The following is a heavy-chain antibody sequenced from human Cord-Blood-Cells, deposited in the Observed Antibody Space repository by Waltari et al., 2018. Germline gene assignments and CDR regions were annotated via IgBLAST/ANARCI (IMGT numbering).Heavy chain of an antibody. CDR3: ARVRRVWSSSWFDY. J-gene: IGHJ4*02. CDR1: GFTFSSYW. D-gene: IGHD6-13*01. CDR2: IKQDGSEK. Sequence: EVQLVESGGGLVQPGGSLRLSCAASGFTFSSYWMRWVRQAPGKGLEWVANIKQDGSEKYYVDSVKGRFTISRDNAKNSLYLQMNSLRAEDTAVYYCARVRRVWSSSWFDYWGQGTLVTVSS. V-gene: IGHV3-7*01.